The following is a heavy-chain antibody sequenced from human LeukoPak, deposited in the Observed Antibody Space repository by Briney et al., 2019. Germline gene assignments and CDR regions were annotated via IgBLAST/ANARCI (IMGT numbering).Heavy chain of an antibody. V-gene: IGHV5-51*01. J-gene: IGHJ4*02. CDR1: GYNFATYW. D-gene: IGHD2-15*01. CDR3: ARTGSRYCQDY. Sequence: GESLKISCKASGYNFATYWIGWVRQMPGKGLEWMGIIYPSDSDTRYSPSFQGQVTISADKSISTAYPQWGSLRASDTAIYYCARTGSRYCQDYWGQGTLVTASS. CDR2: IYPSDSDT.